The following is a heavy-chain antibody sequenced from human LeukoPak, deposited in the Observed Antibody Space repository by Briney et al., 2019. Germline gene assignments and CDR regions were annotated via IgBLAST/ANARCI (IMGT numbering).Heavy chain of an antibody. J-gene: IGHJ4*02. CDR1: GGSISSGSYY. CDR2: IYYSGST. CDR3: ARDTAVAGPFGY. D-gene: IGHD6-19*01. V-gene: IGHV4-39*07. Sequence: PSETLSLTCTVSGGSISSGSYYWGWIRQPPGKGLEWIGSIYYSGSTYCNPSLKSRVTISVDTSKNQFSLKLSSVTAADTAVYYCARDTAVAGPFGYWGQGTLVTVSP.